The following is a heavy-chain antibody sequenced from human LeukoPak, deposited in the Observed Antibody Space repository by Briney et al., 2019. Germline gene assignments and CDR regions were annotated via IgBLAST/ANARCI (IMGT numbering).Heavy chain of an antibody. D-gene: IGHD3-10*02. Sequence: GGSLRLSCAASGFTFSSYEMNWVRQAPGKGLEWVSYISSSGSTIYYADSVKGRFTISRDNAKNSLYLQMNSLRAEDTAVYYCAELGITMIGGVWGKGTTVTISP. CDR3: AELGITMIGGV. CDR2: ISSSGSTI. J-gene: IGHJ6*04. V-gene: IGHV3-48*03. CDR1: GFTFSSYE.